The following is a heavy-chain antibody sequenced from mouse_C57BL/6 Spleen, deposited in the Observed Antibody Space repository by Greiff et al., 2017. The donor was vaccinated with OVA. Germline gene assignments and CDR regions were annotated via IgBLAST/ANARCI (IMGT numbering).Heavy chain of an antibody. Sequence: QVQLQQPGAELVRPGSSVTLSCKASGYTFTSYWMHWVKQRPIQGLEWIGNIDPSDSETHYNQKFKDKATLTVDKSSGTAYMQLSSLTSEDSAVYYCAREETGYWYFDVWGTGTTVTVSS. D-gene: IGHD4-1*01. CDR1: GYTFTSYW. V-gene: IGHV1-52*01. J-gene: IGHJ1*03. CDR3: AREETGYWYFDV. CDR2: IDPSDSET.